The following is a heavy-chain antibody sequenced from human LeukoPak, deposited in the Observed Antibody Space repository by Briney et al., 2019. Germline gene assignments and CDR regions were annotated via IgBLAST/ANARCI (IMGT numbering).Heavy chain of an antibody. J-gene: IGHJ4*02. CDR1: GASISSYY. D-gene: IGHD5-18*01. V-gene: IGHV4-59*08. CDR3: ARHPPNRSGYSYGLPSYFDY. Sequence: SETLSLTCTVSGASISSYYWSWIRQPPGKGLEWIAYIYYSGSTNYNPSLKSRVTISVDTSKNQFSLKLSSVTAADTAVYYCARHPPNRSGYSYGLPSYFDYWGQGTLVTVSS. CDR2: IYYSGST.